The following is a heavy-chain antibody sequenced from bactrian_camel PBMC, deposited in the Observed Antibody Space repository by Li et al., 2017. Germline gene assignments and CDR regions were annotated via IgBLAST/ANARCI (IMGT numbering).Heavy chain of an antibody. Sequence: HVQLVESGGGSVLAGGSLRLSCAVSRADFRNHCMAWVRQAPGKEREEVVSIDSNDRITYSDSVKGRFTISQDYAKNTLYLQLDSLKTEDTAMYYCAKDRLLYCGGGRCYTDRLYEYNYWGQGTQVTVS. CDR1: RADFRNHC. CDR2: IDSNDRI. J-gene: IGHJ4*01. V-gene: IGHV3S55*01. CDR3: AKDRLLYCGGGRCYTDRLYEYNY. D-gene: IGHD2*01.